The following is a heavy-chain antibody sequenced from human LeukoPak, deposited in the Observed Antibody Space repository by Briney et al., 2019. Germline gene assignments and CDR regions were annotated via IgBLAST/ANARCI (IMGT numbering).Heavy chain of an antibody. D-gene: IGHD2-15*01. J-gene: IGHJ4*02. CDR1: GGSFSAYY. V-gene: IGHV4-34*01. CDR3: ARLVGAATDPFDY. Sequence: SETLSLTCGFSGGSFSAYYWSWVRQPPGKGLEWLGEINYSGNTNYSPSLKSRVTISVDTSKNQFSLKLSSVTAADMAVYYCARLVGAATDPFDYWGQGTLVTVSS. CDR2: INYSGNT.